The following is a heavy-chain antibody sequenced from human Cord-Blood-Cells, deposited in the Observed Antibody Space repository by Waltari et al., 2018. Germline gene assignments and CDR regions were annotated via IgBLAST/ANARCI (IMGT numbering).Heavy chain of an antibody. CDR3: ARYQDIVVVPAAVNWFDP. CDR1: GYTFTGYY. Sequence: QVQLVQSGAEVKKPGASVKVSCKASGYTFTGYYMPWVRQAPGRGLEWMGWINPNSGGTNYAQKFQGRVTMTRDTSISTAYMELSRLRSDDTAVYYCARYQDIVVVPAAVNWFDPWGQGTLVTVSS. V-gene: IGHV1-2*02. CDR2: INPNSGGT. J-gene: IGHJ5*02. D-gene: IGHD2-2*01.